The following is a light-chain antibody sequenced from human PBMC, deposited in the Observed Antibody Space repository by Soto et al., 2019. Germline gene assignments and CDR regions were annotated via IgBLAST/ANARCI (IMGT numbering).Light chain of an antibody. CDR3: TSYTTSSTLSYV. CDR2: EVS. J-gene: IGLJ1*01. V-gene: IGLV2-14*01. Sequence: QSVLTQPASVSGSPGQSITISCTGTSSDIGAYNYVSWYQQHPGRAPKLMVYEVSDRPSGVSNRFSGSKSGNSVSLTISGLQAEDEADYYCTSYTTSSTLSYVFGTGTKLTVL. CDR1: SSDIGAYNY.